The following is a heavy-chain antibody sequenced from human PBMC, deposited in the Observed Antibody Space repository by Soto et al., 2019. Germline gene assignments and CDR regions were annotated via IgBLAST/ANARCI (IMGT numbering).Heavy chain of an antibody. V-gene: IGHV2-5*01. Sequence: GSGPTLVNPTQPLTLTCSFSGFSLTSSGAGVAWIRQPPGKALEWLALIYWNDDKRYTPSLKSRLTITKDTSRNQVVLTMTNMDPVDTSTYYCAHSYSSLTFDYWGQGTLVTVSS. J-gene: IGHJ4*02. D-gene: IGHD6-6*01. CDR2: IYWNDDK. CDR1: GFSLTSSGAG. CDR3: AHSYSSLTFDY.